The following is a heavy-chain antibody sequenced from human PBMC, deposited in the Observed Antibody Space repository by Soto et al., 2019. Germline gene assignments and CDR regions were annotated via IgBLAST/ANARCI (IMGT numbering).Heavy chain of an antibody. CDR3: ARPLRSSGWYFTLDT. CDR1: GYDFATSW. J-gene: IGHJ5*02. CDR2: IYPDDSDT. Sequence: EVQLVQSGAEVKKPGESLKISCKGSGYDFATSWIGWVRQMPGKGLEWMGIIYPDDSDTRYSPSFQGQVTILADRSINTAYLQWSSLKASDTAVYYCARPLRSSGWYFTLDTWGQGTLVTVSS. V-gene: IGHV5-51*03. D-gene: IGHD6-19*01.